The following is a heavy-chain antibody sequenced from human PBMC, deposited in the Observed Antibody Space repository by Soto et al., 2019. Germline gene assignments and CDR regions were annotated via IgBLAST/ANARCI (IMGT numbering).Heavy chain of an antibody. V-gene: IGHV3-15*01. J-gene: IGHJ4*02. CDR1: GFTFSNAW. D-gene: IGHD3-22*01. Sequence: GGSLRLSCAASGFTFSNAWMSWVRQAPGKGLEWVGRIKSKTDGGTTDYAAPVKGRFIISRDDSKDTVYLQMNSLKTEDTAVYYCITDENYYDSSGYHYIDYWGQGTLVTVSS. CDR3: ITDENYYDSSGYHYIDY. CDR2: IKSKTDGGTT.